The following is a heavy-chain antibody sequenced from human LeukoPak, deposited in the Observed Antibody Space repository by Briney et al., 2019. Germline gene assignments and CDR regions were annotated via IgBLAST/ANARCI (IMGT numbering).Heavy chain of an antibody. Sequence: PSETLSLTCNVAGDSISSGSYYWSWIRQPAGKGLEWIGRIYSSGRTNYNPSLKSRLTISIDTSKNQFSLKLTSVTAADTAVYYCARQTGSGLFILPGGQGTLVTVSS. CDR3: ARQTGSGLFILP. J-gene: IGHJ4*02. CDR2: IYSSGRT. D-gene: IGHD3/OR15-3a*01. CDR1: GDSISSGSYY. V-gene: IGHV4-61*02.